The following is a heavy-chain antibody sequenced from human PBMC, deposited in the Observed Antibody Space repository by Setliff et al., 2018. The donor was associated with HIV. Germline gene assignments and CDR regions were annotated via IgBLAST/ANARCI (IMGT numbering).Heavy chain of an antibody. Sequence: ASVKVSCKASGGAFSGYALSWVRQAPGQGLEWMGGLIPILGIAQYAQKFHGRVTISADTSTTTAYLEVSSLRSEDTAAYYCAKGYYHDSRGYPTGPAFDIWGQGTMVTVSS. CDR3: AKGYYHDSRGYPTGPAFDI. D-gene: IGHD3-22*01. CDR1: GGAFSGYA. V-gene: IGHV1-69*10. J-gene: IGHJ3*02. CDR2: LIPILGIA.